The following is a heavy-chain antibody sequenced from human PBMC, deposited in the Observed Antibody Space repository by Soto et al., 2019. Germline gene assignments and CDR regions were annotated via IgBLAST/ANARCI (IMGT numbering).Heavy chain of an antibody. CDR3: TKSHSTALVPYYFDY. Sequence: QVRLVESGGGVVQPGTSLRLSCAASGFTFSSYAIHWVRQAPGKGLEWVAFMSSDGSNTFYADSVRGRSTVSRDNSKSTLYLQMNGLMPEDTAVYYCTKSHSTALVPYYFDYWGQGTLVTVSS. D-gene: IGHD5-18*01. CDR2: MSSDGSNT. V-gene: IGHV3-30*18. J-gene: IGHJ4*02. CDR1: GFTFSSYA.